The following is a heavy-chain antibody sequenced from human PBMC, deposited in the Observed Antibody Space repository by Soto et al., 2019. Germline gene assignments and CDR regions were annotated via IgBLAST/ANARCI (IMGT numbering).Heavy chain of an antibody. Sequence: QVQLVESGGGVVQPGRSLRLSCAASGFTFSSYAMHWLRQAPGKGLEWVAVISYDGSNKYYADSVKGRFTISRDNSKNTLYLRMNSLRAEDTAVYYCARDPPYYVILTVYSSDAFDIWGQGTMVTVSS. CDR3: ARDPPYYVILTVYSSDAFDI. J-gene: IGHJ3*02. V-gene: IGHV3-30-3*01. CDR2: ISYDGSNK. CDR1: GFTFSSYA. D-gene: IGHD3-9*01.